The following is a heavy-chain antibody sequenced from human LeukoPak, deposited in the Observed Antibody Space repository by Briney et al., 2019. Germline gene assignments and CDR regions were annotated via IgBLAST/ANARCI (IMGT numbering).Heavy chain of an antibody. Sequence: SETLSLTCTVSGGSINSGSYYWSWIRQPPGKGLEWIGYIYYSGSTNYNPSLKSRVTISVDTSKNQFSLKLSSVTAADTAVYYCARLGRNLLRIAAAAFDYWGQGTLVTVSS. V-gene: IGHV4-61*01. CDR3: ARLGRNLLRIAAAAFDY. J-gene: IGHJ4*02. CDR2: IYYSGST. D-gene: IGHD6-13*01. CDR1: GGSINSGSYY.